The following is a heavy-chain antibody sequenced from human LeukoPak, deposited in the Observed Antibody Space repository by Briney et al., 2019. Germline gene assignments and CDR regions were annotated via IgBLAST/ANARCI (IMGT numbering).Heavy chain of an antibody. D-gene: IGHD6-6*01. J-gene: IGHJ6*03. CDR3: ARAVYRAARPPLYYYYYYMDV. CDR2: INPNSGGT. Sequence: GASVKVSCKASGYTFTGYYMHWVRQAPGQGLEWMGWINPNSGGTNYTQKFQGRVTITRDTSISTAYMELSRLRSDDTAVYYCARAVYRAARPPLYYYYYYMDVWGKGTTVTVSS. CDR1: GYTFTGYY. V-gene: IGHV1-2*02.